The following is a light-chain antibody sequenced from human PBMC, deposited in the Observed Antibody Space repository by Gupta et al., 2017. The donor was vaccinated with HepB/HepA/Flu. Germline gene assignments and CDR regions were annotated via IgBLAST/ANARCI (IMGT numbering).Light chain of an antibody. CDR1: QDISNF. J-gene: IGKJ1*01. V-gene: IGKV1-9*01. CDR3: QQMKTDPKT. CDR2: ATS. Sequence: DIQLCQSLSFLSASVGDRVTIACRAGQDISNFLAWYQHKPGKAPRLLIYATSTLESGVPSRFSGSGSGTEFTLTISRLKPEDIAAYYCQQMKTDPKTFGQGTKVEIK.